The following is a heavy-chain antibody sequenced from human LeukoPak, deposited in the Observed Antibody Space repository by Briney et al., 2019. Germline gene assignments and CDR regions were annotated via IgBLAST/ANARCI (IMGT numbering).Heavy chain of an antibody. CDR1: GGTFSSYA. CDR3: AREDIVVVPAASNWYFGL. Sequence: ASVKVSCKASGGTFSSYAISWVRQAPGQGLEWMGGIIPIFGTANYAQKFQGRVTITADESTSTAYMELSSLRSEDTAVYYCAREDIVVVPAASNWYFGLWGRGTLVTVSS. V-gene: IGHV1-69*13. D-gene: IGHD2-2*01. CDR2: IIPIFGTA. J-gene: IGHJ2*01.